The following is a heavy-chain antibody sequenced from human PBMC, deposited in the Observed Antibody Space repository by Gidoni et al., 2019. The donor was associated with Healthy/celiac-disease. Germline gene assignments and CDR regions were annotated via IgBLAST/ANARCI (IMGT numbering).Heavy chain of an antibody. CDR2: ISSSSSTI. V-gene: IGHV3-48*02. CDR1: GFTFSSYS. CDR3: ARSLTGTTSTNWFDP. D-gene: IGHD1-7*01. J-gene: IGHJ5*02. Sequence: EVQLVESGGGLVQPGGSLRLSCAASGFTFSSYSMNWVRQAPGKGLEWVSYISSSSSTIYYADSVKGRFTISRDNAKNSLYLQMNSLRDEDTAVYYCARSLTGTTSTNWFDPWGQGTLVTVSS.